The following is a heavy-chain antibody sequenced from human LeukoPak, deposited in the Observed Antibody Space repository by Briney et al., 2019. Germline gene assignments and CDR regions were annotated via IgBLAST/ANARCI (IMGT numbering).Heavy chain of an antibody. D-gene: IGHD2-2*01. J-gene: IGHJ4*02. V-gene: IGHV3-66*01. Sequence: GGSLRLSCAASGFTVSSNDMNWVRQAPGKGLEWVSVIYSGGSTFSVDSVKGRFTISRDNSKNTLYLQMNSLRAEDTAVYYCARDRSSTSFNFDYWGQGTLVTVSS. CDR3: ARDRSSTSFNFDY. CDR1: GFTVSSND. CDR2: IYSGGST.